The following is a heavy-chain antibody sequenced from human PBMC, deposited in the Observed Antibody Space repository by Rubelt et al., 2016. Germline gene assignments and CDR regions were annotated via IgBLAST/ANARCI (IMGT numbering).Heavy chain of an antibody. CDR1: GGSFSGYY. Sequence: WGAGLLKPSETLSLTCAVYGGSFSGYYWSWIRQPPGKGLEWIGEINHSGSTNYNPSLKSRVTISVDTSKNQFSLNLRSVTAADTAVYYCARKTYGYRANWFDPWGQGTLVTVSS. D-gene: IGHD5-18*01. CDR3: ARKTYGYRANWFDP. J-gene: IGHJ5*02. CDR2: INHSGST. V-gene: IGHV4-34*01.